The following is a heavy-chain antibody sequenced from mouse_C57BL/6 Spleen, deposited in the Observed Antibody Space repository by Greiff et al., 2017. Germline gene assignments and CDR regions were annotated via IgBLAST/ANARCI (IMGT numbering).Heavy chain of an antibody. Sequence: EVKVVESGGGLVQPGGSLSLSCAASGFTFTDYYISWVRQPPGKALEWLGFIRNKANGYTTEYSASVEGRFTISRDNSQSILYLQMNALRAEDSATYYCARSFLWDYWGQGTTLTVSS. CDR3: ARSFLWDY. D-gene: IGHD6-2*01. V-gene: IGHV7-3*01. CDR1: GFTFTDYY. CDR2: IRNKANGYTT. J-gene: IGHJ2*01.